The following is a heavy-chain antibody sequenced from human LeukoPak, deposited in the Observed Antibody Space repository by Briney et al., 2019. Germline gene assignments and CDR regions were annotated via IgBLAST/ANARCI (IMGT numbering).Heavy chain of an antibody. CDR1: GYTFTRYD. V-gene: IGHV1-8*03. Sequence: ASVKVSCKASGYTFTRYDINWVRQATGQGLEWMGWMNPNSGNTGYAQKFQGRVTITRNTSISTAYMELSSLRSEDTAVYYCARRGRDYDILTGYVSYVDYWGQGTLVTVSS. CDR3: ARRGRDYDILTGYVSYVDY. D-gene: IGHD3-9*01. J-gene: IGHJ4*02. CDR2: MNPNSGNT.